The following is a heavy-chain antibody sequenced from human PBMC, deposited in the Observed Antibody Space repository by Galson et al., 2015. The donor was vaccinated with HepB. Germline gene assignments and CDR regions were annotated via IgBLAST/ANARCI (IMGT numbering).Heavy chain of an antibody. CDR2: INHSGST. V-gene: IGHV4-34*01. CDR3: ARGRGYSSGWYYDY. D-gene: IGHD6-19*01. Sequence: SETLSLTCAVYGGSFSGSYWSWIRQPPGKGLEWIGEINHSGSTNYNPSLKSRVTISVDTSKNQFSLKLSSVTAADTAVYYCARGRGYSSGWYYDYWGQGTLVTVSS. J-gene: IGHJ4*02. CDR1: GGSFSGSY.